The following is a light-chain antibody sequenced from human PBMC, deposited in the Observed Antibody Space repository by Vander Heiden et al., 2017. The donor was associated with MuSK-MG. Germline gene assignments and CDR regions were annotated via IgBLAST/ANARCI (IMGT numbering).Light chain of an antibody. J-gene: IGKJ4*01. Sequence: DIQMTHSPSSLSASVGDRVTLTCRASQSISIYLNWHQHKPGKGPELLIYASNILQRGVPSRFRGSGSGTDFTLSISRLHPADFASYYCQQSYRTPLTFGGGTKVEIK. CDR1: QSISIY. V-gene: IGKV1-39*01. CDR3: QQSYRTPLT. CDR2: ASN.